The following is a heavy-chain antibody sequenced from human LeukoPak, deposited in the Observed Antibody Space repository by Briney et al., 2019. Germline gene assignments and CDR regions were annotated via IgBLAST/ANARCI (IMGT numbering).Heavy chain of an antibody. CDR2: ISWNSGSI. CDR3: ARDGSSSGVDNWFDP. V-gene: IGHV3-9*01. J-gene: IGHJ5*02. Sequence: GGSLRLPCAASGFTFDDYAMHWVRQAPGKGLEWVSGISWNSGSIGYADSVKGQFTISRDNSKNTLYLQMNSLRAEDTAIYYCARDGSSSGVDNWFDPWGQGTLVTVSS. D-gene: IGHD6-6*01. CDR1: GFTFDDYA.